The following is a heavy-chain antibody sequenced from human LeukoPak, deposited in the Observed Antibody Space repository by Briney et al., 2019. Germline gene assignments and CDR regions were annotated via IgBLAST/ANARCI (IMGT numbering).Heavy chain of an antibody. CDR3: ARDGGGGATTRYYFDY. V-gene: IGHV3-7*01. Sequence: GGSLRLSCAASGFTFSSYWMTWVRQAPGKGLEWVANIKGDGSEKYYVDSVKGRFTISRDSAKNSLFLQMNSLRAEDTAVYYCARDGGGGATTRYYFDYWGQGTLVTVSS. CDR2: IKGDGSEK. J-gene: IGHJ4*02. D-gene: IGHD1-26*01. CDR1: GFTFSSYW.